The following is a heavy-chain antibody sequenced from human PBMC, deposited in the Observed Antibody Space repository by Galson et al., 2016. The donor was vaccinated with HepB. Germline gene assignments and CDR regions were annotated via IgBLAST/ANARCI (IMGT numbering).Heavy chain of an antibody. Sequence: LTCSVSGGSINNYYWNWIRQPPGKGLEWIGYIFYSGNTKYNPSLKSRVTISVDTSKNQFSLNVNSVTDADTAVYYCARGGGFSSGWRFWGQGTLVTVSS. CDR2: IFYSGNT. J-gene: IGHJ4*02. D-gene: IGHD6-19*01. CDR3: ARGGGFSSGWRF. V-gene: IGHV4-59*01. CDR1: GGSINNYY.